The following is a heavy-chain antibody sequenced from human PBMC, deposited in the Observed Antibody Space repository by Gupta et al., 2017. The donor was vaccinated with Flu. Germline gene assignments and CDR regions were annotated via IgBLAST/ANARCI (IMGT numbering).Heavy chain of an antibody. Sequence: SWVRQPPGKGLGWVGEINQRGTTHYNPSLKGRVTMSVDSSKTQLYLKLTSVTAADTAVYYCARLLPSMNMVTAWGQGTLVTVSS. J-gene: IGHJ5*02. D-gene: IGHD2-21*02. CDR3: ARLLPSMNMVTA. V-gene: IGHV4-34*01. CDR2: INQRGTT.